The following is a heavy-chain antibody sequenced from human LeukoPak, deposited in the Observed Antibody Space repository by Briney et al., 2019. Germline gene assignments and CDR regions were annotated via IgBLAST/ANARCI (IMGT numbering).Heavy chain of an antibody. Sequence: GGSLRLSCAASGFTFSSYAINWVRQAPGKGLEWVAVISYDGTNKNYADSVKGRFTISRDSSKNTVYLEMNSLRGEDTAVYYCARDPEHYGSGSYLDYWGQESLVTVSS. CDR2: ISYDGTNK. D-gene: IGHD3-10*01. J-gene: IGHJ4*02. CDR3: ARDPEHYGSGSYLDY. CDR1: GFTFSSYA. V-gene: IGHV3-30-3*01.